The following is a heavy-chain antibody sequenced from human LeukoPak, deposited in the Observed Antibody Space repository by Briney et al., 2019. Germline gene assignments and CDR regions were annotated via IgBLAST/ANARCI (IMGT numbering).Heavy chain of an antibody. Sequence: SVKVSCKASGGTFSSYAISWVPQAPGQGLEWMGGIIPIFGTANYAQKFQGRVTITTDESTSTAYMELSSLRSEDTAVYYCAVYDSSGYYYGYWGQGTLVTVSS. J-gene: IGHJ4*02. V-gene: IGHV1-69*05. CDR3: AVYDSSGYYYGY. CDR1: GGTFSSYA. CDR2: IIPIFGTA. D-gene: IGHD3-22*01.